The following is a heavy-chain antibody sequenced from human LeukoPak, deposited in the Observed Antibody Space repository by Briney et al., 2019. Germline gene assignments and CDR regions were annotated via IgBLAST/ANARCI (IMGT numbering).Heavy chain of an antibody. Sequence: GESLKISCKGSGYSFTSYWIGWVRQMPGKGLEWMGIIYPGDSDTRYSPSFQGQVTISADKSISTAYLQWGSLKASDTAMYYCARPRAYYYDSSGNDAFDIWGQGTMVTVSS. CDR3: ARPRAYYYDSSGNDAFDI. D-gene: IGHD3-22*01. CDR1: GYSFTSYW. CDR2: IYPGDSDT. V-gene: IGHV5-51*01. J-gene: IGHJ3*02.